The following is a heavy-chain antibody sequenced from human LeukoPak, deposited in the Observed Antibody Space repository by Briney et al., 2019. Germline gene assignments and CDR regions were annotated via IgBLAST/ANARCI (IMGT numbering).Heavy chain of an antibody. V-gene: IGHV4-30-2*01. CDR1: GGSISSGGYS. CDR3: AGSMVRGAPNWFDP. Sequence: SETLSLTCAVSGGSISSGGYSWSWIRQPPGKGLGWIGYIYHSGSTYYNPSLKSRVTISVDRSKNQFSLKLSSVTAADTAVYYCAGSMVRGAPNWFDPWGQGTLVTVSS. J-gene: IGHJ5*02. D-gene: IGHD3-10*01. CDR2: IYHSGST.